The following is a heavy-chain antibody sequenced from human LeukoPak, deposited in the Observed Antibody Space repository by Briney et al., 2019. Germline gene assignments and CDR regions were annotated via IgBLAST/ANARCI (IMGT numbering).Heavy chain of an antibody. CDR2: VWSDGNHR. CDR1: GFTFSDYY. D-gene: IGHD2-8*01. J-gene: IGHJ4*02. Sequence: GGSLRLSCAASGFTFSDYYMSWVRQAPGKGLEWVAVVWSDGNHRYYPDSVKGRFTISRDNSENTLFLQMNSLRAEDTAVYYCARDRGYCTNGVCYLFDCWGQGTLVTVSS. V-gene: IGHV3-33*08. CDR3: ARDRGYCTNGVCYLFDC.